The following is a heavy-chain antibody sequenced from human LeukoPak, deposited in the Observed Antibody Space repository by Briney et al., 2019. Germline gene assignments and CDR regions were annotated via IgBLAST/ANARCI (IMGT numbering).Heavy chain of an antibody. J-gene: IGHJ4*02. CDR2: ISAYNGNT. CDR3: ARDRLAYCGGDCKLLDY. V-gene: IGHV1-18*01. CDR1: GYTFTSYG. Sequence: ASVKVSSKASGYTFTSYGISWVRQAPGQGLEWMGWISAYNGNTNYAQKLQGRVTMTTDTSTSTAYMELRSLRSDDTAVYYCARDRLAYCGGDCKLLDYWGQGTLVTVSS. D-gene: IGHD2-21*02.